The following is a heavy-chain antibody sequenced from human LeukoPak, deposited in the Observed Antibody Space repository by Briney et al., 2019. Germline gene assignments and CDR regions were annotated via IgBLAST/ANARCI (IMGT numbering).Heavy chain of an antibody. J-gene: IGHJ3*02. D-gene: IGHD3-16*01. CDR3: ARNDHNLAFDI. CDR1: GGTFSSYA. CDR2: IIPILGIA. Sequence: ASVKVSRKASGGTFSSYAISWVRQAPGQGLEWMGRIIPILGIANYAQKFQGRVTITADKSTSTAYMELSSLRSEDTAVYYCARNDHNLAFDIWGQGTMVTVSS. V-gene: IGHV1-69*04.